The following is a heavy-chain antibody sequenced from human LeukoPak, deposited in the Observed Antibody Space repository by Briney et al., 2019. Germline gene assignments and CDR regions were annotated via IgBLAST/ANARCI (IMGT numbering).Heavy chain of an antibody. CDR3: ARKMTTGLAVDY. D-gene: IGHD4-17*01. Sequence: LAGGSLRLSCAASGFTVSSNYMSWVRQAPGKGLEWVSIIYSGGSKYYADSVKGRFTISRDNSKNTLYLQMNSLRGEDAAVYYCARKMTTGLAVDYWGQGTLVTVSS. CDR1: GFTVSSNY. CDR2: IYSGGSK. J-gene: IGHJ4*02. V-gene: IGHV3-66*01.